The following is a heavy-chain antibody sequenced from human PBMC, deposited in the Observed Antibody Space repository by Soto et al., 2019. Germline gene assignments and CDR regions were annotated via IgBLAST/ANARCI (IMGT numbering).Heavy chain of an antibody. J-gene: IGHJ5*02. V-gene: IGHV1-18*01. Sequence: ASVKVSWKASGYTLNNYGISWVRQAPGQGLEWMGWISGDNGNTNYAPKFQGRVTMTTDTSTSTAYLDLRSLRLDDTAVYYCARVRIKPTLVGASVGWFEAWSQGTLV. CDR2: ISGDNGNT. CDR3: ARVRIKPTLVGASVGWFEA. CDR1: GYTLNNYG. D-gene: IGHD2-8*02.